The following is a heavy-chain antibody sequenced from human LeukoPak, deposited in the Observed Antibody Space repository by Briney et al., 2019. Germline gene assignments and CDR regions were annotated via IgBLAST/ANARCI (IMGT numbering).Heavy chain of an antibody. CDR2: IIPILGIA. V-gene: IGHV1-69*04. CDR3: ARAIAVAGEVQFG. D-gene: IGHD6-19*01. CDR1: GGTFSSYA. Sequence: ASVKVSCKASGGTFSSYAISWVRQAPGQGLEWMGRIIPILGIANYAQKFQGRVTITVDKSTSTAYMELSSLRSEDTAVYYCARAIAVAGEVQFGWGQGTLVTVSS. J-gene: IGHJ4*02.